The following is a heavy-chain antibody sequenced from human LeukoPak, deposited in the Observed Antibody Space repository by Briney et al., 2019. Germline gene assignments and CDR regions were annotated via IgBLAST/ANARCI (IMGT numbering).Heavy chain of an antibody. Sequence: GGSLRLSCAASGFTFSSYSMNWVRQAPGKGLEWVSSISSSSYIYYADSVKGRFTISRDNAKNSLYLQMNSLRAEDTAVYYCAREPDYGGNPGYLDYWGQGTLVTVSS. V-gene: IGHV3-21*01. CDR2: ISSSSYI. D-gene: IGHD4-23*01. J-gene: IGHJ4*02. CDR3: AREPDYGGNPGYLDY. CDR1: GFTFSSYS.